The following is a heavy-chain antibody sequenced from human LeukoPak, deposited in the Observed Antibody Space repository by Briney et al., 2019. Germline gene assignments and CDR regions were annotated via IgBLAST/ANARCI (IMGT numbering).Heavy chain of an antibody. J-gene: IGHJ4*02. V-gene: IGHV3-33*01. D-gene: IGHD6-19*01. CDR3: ARDMVSVAGNGGPNSFDY. CDR2: IWRDGSNK. Sequence: GGSLRLSCAASGFTFSNYGMHWVRQAPGRGLEWVALIWRDGSNKYYADSVKGRVTISRDNSNNTLYLQMNSLRDEDTAVYYCARDMVSVAGNGGPNSFDYWGQGTLVTVSS. CDR1: GFTFSNYG.